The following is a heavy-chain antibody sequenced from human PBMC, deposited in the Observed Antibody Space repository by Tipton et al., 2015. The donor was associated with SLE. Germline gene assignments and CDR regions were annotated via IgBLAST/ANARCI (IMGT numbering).Heavy chain of an antibody. CDR1: GDSIAGFGYY. CDR2: IYYSGST. J-gene: IGHJ6*03. V-gene: IGHV4-39*07. D-gene: IGHD6-6*01. Sequence: TLSLTCAVSGDSIAGFGYYWGWIRQPPGKGLEWIGTIYYSGSTNYNPSLKSRVTISVDTSKNQFSLKLSSVTAADTAVYYCARAGGIAARSYYYYYYYMDVWGKGTTVTVSS. CDR3: ARAGGIAARSYYYYYYYMDV.